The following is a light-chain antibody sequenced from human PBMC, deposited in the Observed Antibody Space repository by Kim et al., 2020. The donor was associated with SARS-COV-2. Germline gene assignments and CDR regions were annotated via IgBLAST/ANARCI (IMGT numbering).Light chain of an antibody. J-gene: IGLJ3*02. Sequence: QSALTQPASVSGSPGQSITISCTGTSSDVGGYNYVTWYQQHPGKAPQAMIYDVSHRPSGVSNRFSGSKSGNTASLTISGLQAEDEADYYCSSYTSSSTVVFGGGTQLTVL. CDR2: DVS. CDR3: SSYTSSSTVV. CDR1: SSDVGGYNY. V-gene: IGLV2-14*03.